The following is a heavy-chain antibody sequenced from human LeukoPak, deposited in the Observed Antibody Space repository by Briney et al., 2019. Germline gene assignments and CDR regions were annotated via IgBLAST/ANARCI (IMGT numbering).Heavy chain of an antibody. CDR2: ISPGGGTI. CDR1: GFTFSDYH. V-gene: IGHV3-11*01. Sequence: GGSLRLACAASGFTFSDYHMNWIRHAPGKGLEWVSYISPGGGTIYLADSVKGRFTISRDNAKNSLFLQMNSLTAEDTAVYYCASGRVITVAGPGGYFDNWGQGTLVTVSS. J-gene: IGHJ4*02. D-gene: IGHD6-19*01. CDR3: ASGRVITVAGPGGYFDN.